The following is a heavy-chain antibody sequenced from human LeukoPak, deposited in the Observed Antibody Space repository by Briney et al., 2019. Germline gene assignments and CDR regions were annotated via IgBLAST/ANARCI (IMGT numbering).Heavy chain of an antibody. Sequence: SETLSLTCTVSDASISGHYLTWIRQPPGKGLEWIGYISYIGSTNYNPSLKSRVTISVDTSKNQFSLNLSSVTAADTPVYYCARDKISINAFDMWGQGTMVTVSS. CDR2: ISYIGST. J-gene: IGHJ3*02. V-gene: IGHV4-59*11. CDR1: DASISGHY. D-gene: IGHD1-14*01. CDR3: ARDKISINAFDM.